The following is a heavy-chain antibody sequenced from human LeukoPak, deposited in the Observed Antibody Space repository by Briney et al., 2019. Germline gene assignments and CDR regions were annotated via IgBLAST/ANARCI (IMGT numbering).Heavy chain of an antibody. D-gene: IGHD3-22*01. CDR3: ASRGFDSSGYYAFFA. CDR1: GFDFDDYG. CDR2: INWNGGTT. J-gene: IGHJ5*02. Sequence: GGSLRLSCAASGFDFDDYGMSWVRPVPGKGLEWVSGINWNGGTTGYADSVKGRFTISRDNAKNSLYLQMNSLRAEDTALYYCASRGFDSSGYYAFFAWGQGTLVTVSS. V-gene: IGHV3-20*04.